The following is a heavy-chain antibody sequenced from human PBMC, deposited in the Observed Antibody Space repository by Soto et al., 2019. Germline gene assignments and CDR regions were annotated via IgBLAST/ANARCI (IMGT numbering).Heavy chain of an antibody. J-gene: IGHJ6*02. D-gene: IGHD3-3*01. CDR1: GGSISSGGYY. V-gene: IGHV4-31*03. CDR3: ARDHPNYDFWSGYLDV. Sequence: PSETLSLTCTVSGGSISSGGYYWSWIRQHPGKGLEWIGYIYYSGSTYYNPSLKSRVTISVDTSKNQFSLKLSPVTAADTAVYYCARDHPNYDFWSGYLDVWGQGTTVTVSS. CDR2: IYYSGST.